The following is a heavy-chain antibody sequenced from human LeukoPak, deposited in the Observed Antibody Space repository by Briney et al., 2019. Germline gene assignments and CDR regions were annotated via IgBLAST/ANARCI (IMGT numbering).Heavy chain of an antibody. Sequence: ASVTVSCKVSGYTLTELSMHWVRQAPGKGLEWMGGFDPEDGETIYAQKFQGRVTMTEDTSTDTAYMELSSLRSEDTAVYYCASICSSTSCYVNDYWGQGTLVTVSS. CDR3: ASICSSTSCYVNDY. J-gene: IGHJ4*02. V-gene: IGHV1-24*01. CDR1: GYTLTELS. D-gene: IGHD2-2*01. CDR2: FDPEDGET.